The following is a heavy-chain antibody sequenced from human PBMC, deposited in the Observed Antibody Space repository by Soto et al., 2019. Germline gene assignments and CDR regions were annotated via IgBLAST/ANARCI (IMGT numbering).Heavy chain of an antibody. Sequence: PGGSLRLSCVASGFSFEDYDMHWVRQAPGKGLEWVALITYEGSNKYYADAVKGRFTISRDNAKNMVSLQMDSLRAEDTAVYYCAKARGANNWANYYGLDVWGQGTTVTAP. CDR2: ITYEGSNK. CDR1: GFSFEDYD. V-gene: IGHV3-30*18. D-gene: IGHD1-1*01. CDR3: AKARGANNWANYYGLDV. J-gene: IGHJ6*02.